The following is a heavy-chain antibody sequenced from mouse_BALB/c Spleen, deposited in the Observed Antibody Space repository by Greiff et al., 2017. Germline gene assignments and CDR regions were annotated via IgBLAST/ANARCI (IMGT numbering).Heavy chain of an antibody. J-gene: IGHJ4*01. CDR1: GYSITSDYA. CDR3: AREGITTGSYAMDY. D-gene: IGHD2-4*01. CDR2: ISYSGST. V-gene: IGHV3-2*02. Sequence: DVQLQESGPGLVKPSQSLSLTCTVTGYSITSDYAWTWIRQFPGNKLEWMGYISYSGSTSYNPSLKSRISITRDTSKNQFFLQLNSVTTEDTATYYCAREGITTGSYAMDYWGQGTSVTVSS.